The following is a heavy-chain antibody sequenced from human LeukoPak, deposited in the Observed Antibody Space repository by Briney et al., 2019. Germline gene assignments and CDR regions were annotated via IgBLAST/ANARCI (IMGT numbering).Heavy chain of an antibody. Sequence: GGSLRLSCAASGFTFSDYYMSWIRQAPGKGLEWVSYISSSSSYTNYADSVKGRFTISRDNSKNTLYLQMNSLRAEDTAVYYCAKDLSYSGYDFDYWGQGTLVTVSS. V-gene: IGHV3-11*05. CDR3: AKDLSYSGYDFDY. J-gene: IGHJ4*02. CDR2: ISSSSSYT. CDR1: GFTFSDYY. D-gene: IGHD5-12*01.